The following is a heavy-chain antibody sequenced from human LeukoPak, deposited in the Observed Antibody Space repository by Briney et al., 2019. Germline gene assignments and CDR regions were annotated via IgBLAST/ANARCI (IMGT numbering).Heavy chain of an antibody. CDR3: ARAQALYGSGSYEIDY. CDR1: GYTFTGYY. CDR2: INPNSGGT. J-gene: IGHJ4*02. D-gene: IGHD3-10*01. V-gene: IGHV1-2*02. Sequence: GESLKISCKGSGYTFTGYYMHWVRRAPGQGVEWMGWINPNSGGTNYAQKFQGRVTMTRDTSISTAYMELSRLRSDDTAVYYCARAQALYGSGSYEIDYWGQGTLVTVSS.